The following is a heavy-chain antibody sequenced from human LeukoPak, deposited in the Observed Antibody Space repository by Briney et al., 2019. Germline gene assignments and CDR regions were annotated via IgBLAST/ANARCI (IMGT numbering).Heavy chain of an antibody. CDR3: ARDGSGYSFDY. CDR1: DGSISTYY. CDR2: LYTSGDI. Sequence: SQTLSLTCTVPDGSISTYYWSWIRQPAGKGLEWVGRLYTSGDINCNPSLKSRVTISVDKSKNQFSLKLNSVTAADTAVYYCARDGSGYSFDYWGQGTLVTVSS. V-gene: IGHV4-4*07. J-gene: IGHJ4*02. D-gene: IGHD3-22*01.